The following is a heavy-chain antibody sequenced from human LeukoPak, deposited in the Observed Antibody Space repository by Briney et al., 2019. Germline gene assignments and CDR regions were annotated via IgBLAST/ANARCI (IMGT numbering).Heavy chain of an antibody. CDR1: GDSFTSYY. J-gene: IGHJ5*02. CDR3: ARDNSVEDTAWWFDP. V-gene: IGHV1-46*01. D-gene: IGHD4-23*01. CDR2: INPSGGST. Sequence: ASVKVSCKASGDSFTSYYMHWVRQAPGQGLEWMGIINPSGGSTSYAQKFQGRVTMTRDMSTSTDYMELSSLRSEDTAVYYCARDNSVEDTAWWFDPWGQGTLVTVSS.